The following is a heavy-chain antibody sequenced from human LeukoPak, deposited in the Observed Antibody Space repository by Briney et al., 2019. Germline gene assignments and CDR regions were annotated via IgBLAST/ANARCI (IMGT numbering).Heavy chain of an antibody. D-gene: IGHD2-2*01. Sequence: GGSLRLSCADSGFSFTVYYITWVRQAPEKGLEWVSYICSSGSYTNYADSVKGRFTTSRDNAKNSLYLQMNSLRAEDTALYYCARGGYCSSTSCYWFDHWGQGTLVTVSS. CDR1: GFSFTVYY. CDR2: ICSSGSYT. V-gene: IGHV3-11*05. CDR3: ARGGYCSSTSCYWFDH. J-gene: IGHJ5*02.